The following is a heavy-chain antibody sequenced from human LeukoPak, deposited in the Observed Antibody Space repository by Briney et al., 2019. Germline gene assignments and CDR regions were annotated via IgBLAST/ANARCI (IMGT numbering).Heavy chain of an antibody. Sequence: PGGSLRLSCAASGFNLNHYWMTWVRQSPGKGLEWVANIKEDGTEKNYVDSVKGRFTISRDNAKNSLYLQMNSLRAEDTAVYYCARGGSESDYWGQGTLVTVSS. CDR1: GFNLNHYW. CDR2: IKEDGTEK. V-gene: IGHV3-7*01. J-gene: IGHJ4*02. CDR3: ARGGSESDY.